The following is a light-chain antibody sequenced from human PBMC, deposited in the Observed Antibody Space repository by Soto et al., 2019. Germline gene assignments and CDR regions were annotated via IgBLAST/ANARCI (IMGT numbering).Light chain of an antibody. CDR1: SSNIGSNA. CDR2: SDD. Sequence: QSVLTQPPSASGTPGQRVSISCSGSSSNIGSNAVSWYQHFPGTAPKVLIYSDDQRPSGVADRFSGSKSGTSASLAISGLRDEDDADYFCAAWGDRLNTWVFGGGTKLTVL. J-gene: IGLJ3*02. CDR3: AAWGDRLNTWV. V-gene: IGLV1-44*01.